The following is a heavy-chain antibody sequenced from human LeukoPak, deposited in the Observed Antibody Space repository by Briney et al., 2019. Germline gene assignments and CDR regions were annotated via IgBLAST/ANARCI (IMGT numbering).Heavy chain of an antibody. CDR1: GYTFTGYY. J-gene: IGHJ3*02. CDR2: INPNSGGT. D-gene: IGHD3-3*01. CDR3: ASSVLRFLEWIHAFDI. Sequence: ASVKVSCKASGYTFTGYYMHWVRQAPGQGLEWMGWINPNSGGTNYAQKFQGRVTMTRDTSISTAYMELSRLRSDDTAVYYCASSVLRFLEWIHAFDIWGQGTMVTVSS. V-gene: IGHV1-2*02.